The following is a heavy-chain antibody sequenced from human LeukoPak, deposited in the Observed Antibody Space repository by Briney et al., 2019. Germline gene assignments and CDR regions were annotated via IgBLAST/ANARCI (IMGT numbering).Heavy chain of an antibody. D-gene: IGHD2-2*01. CDR1: GFTFSSYE. CDR3: ARGLMPYYYYYMDV. CDR2: ISSRAATI. J-gene: IGHJ6*03. V-gene: IGHV3-48*01. Sequence: GGSLRLSCTASGFTFSSYEMTWVRQAPGKGLEWVSYISSRAATISYTDSVKGRFTISRDNAKNSLYLQMNSLRAEDTAVYYCARGLMPYYYYYMDVWGKGTTVTVSS.